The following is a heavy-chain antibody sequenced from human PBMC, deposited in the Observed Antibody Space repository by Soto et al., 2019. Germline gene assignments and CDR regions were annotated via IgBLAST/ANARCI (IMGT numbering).Heavy chain of an antibody. CDR2: IWYDGSNK. CDR3: AREEMSTIHPWVLAAFDI. J-gene: IGHJ3*02. CDR1: RFTFTIYG. V-gene: IGHV3-33*01. Sequence: QVQLVESGGGVVQPGRSLRLSCAASRFTFTIYGMHWVRQAPGKGLEWVAVIWYDGSNKYYADSVKGRFTISRDNSKNTPYLQMNSLRAEDTAVYYCAREEMSTIHPWVLAAFDIWGQGTMVTVSS. D-gene: IGHD1-1*01.